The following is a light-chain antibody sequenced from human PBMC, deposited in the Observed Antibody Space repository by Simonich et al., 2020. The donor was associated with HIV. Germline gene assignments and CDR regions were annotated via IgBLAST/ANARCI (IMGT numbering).Light chain of an antibody. Sequence: DIVMTQSPDSLSVSVGERATINCKSSQSVLNSSNNKRLVAWYQQKPGQSPKLLIYWASIRASGVPDRFSGSGSGTAFTLTISSLQAEDVAVYYCQQYYSTPTFGQGTKVEIK. V-gene: IGKV4-1*01. CDR2: WAS. J-gene: IGKJ1*01. CDR3: QQYYSTPT. CDR1: QSVLNSSNNKRL.